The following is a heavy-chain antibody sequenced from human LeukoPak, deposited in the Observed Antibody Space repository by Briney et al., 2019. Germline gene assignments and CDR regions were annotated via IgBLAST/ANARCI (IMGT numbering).Heavy chain of an antibody. D-gene: IGHD6-6*01. CDR2: ITWNGGNT. CDR3: ARVRPYSSSGSEN. Sequence: GGSLRLSCAASGFTFDEYNMHWVRQTPGKSLEWVSPITWNGGNTYYTDSVRGRFTISRHNSKNTLYLQMNSLRAEDTAVYYCARVRPYSSSGSENWGQGTLVTVSS. J-gene: IGHJ4*02. V-gene: IGHV3-43*01. CDR1: GFTFDEYN.